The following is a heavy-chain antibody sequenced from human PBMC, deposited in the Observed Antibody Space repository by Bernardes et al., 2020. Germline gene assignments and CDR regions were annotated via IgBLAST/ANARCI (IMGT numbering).Heavy chain of an antibody. J-gene: IGHJ4*02. V-gene: IGHV3-30*18. Sequence: GSLRLSCAASGFTFSSYGMHWVRQAPGKGLEWVAVISYDGSNEYYADSVKGRFTISRDNSKNTLFLQMNSLRAEDTAVYYCAKGSDGGNSLPGSYWGQGTLVTVSS. D-gene: IGHD2-21*02. CDR3: AKGSDGGNSLPGSY. CDR2: ISYDGSNE. CDR1: GFTFSSYG.